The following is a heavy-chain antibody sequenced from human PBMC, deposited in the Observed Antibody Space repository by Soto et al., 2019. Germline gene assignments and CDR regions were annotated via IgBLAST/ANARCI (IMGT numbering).Heavy chain of an antibody. J-gene: IGHJ4*02. V-gene: IGHV3-30-3*01. CDR3: ARGSDYESSGYYYFDY. Sequence: GSLRLSCVASGFSFSNYAMHWVRQAPGKGLEWAAVISYDGFNKNSADSVKGRFTVSRDNSKNTLYLQMNSLRAEDTAVYYCARGSDYESSGYYYFDYWGQGTLVTVSS. D-gene: IGHD3-22*01. CDR1: GFSFSNYA. CDR2: ISYDGFNK.